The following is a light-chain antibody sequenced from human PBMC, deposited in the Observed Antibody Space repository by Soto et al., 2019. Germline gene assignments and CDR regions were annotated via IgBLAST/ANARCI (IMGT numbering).Light chain of an antibody. V-gene: IGLV8-61*01. Sequence: QTVVTQEPSFSVSPGGTVTLTCGLTSGSVSTTYYPSWYQQTPGQAPRTLIYSTNIRSSGVPDRFSGSILGNKAALTITGGQADDESDYHCMLYMGGGLVVFGGGTKLIVL. CDR1: SGSVSTTYY. CDR3: MLYMGGGLVV. J-gene: IGLJ2*01. CDR2: STN.